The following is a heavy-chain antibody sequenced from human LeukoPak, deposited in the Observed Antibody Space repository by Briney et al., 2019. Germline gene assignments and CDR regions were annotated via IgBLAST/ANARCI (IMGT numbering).Heavy chain of an antibody. CDR3: SRVGVLLWFGELIYYFDY. J-gene: IGHJ4*02. D-gene: IGHD3-10*01. V-gene: IGHV3-7*03. CDR2: IKEDGGEK. CDR1: GFSFSRHC. Sequence: GGSLRLSCAASGFSFSRHCMSWVRQAPGKGLEWVANIKEDGGEKSYAASVKGRLTISRNNAKNSLFRQLNSLRSEDTAFYCWSRVGVLLWFGELIYYFDYWGQGTLVTVSS.